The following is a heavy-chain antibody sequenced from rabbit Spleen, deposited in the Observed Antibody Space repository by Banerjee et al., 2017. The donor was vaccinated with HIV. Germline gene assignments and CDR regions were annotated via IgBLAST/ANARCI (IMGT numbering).Heavy chain of an antibody. V-gene: IGHV1S40*01. CDR3: ARDLTGVIGWNFGW. J-gene: IGHJ4*01. CDR1: GFSFTYIDY. CDR2: VTAGVSFTT. D-gene: IGHD1-1*01. Sequence: QSLEESGGDLVKPGASLTLTCTASGFSFTYIDYLCWVRQPPGKGPEWIACVTAGVSFTTYYATWAKGRFTISKTSSTTVTLQMTSLTAADTATYFCARDLTGVIGWNFGWWGPGTLVTVS.